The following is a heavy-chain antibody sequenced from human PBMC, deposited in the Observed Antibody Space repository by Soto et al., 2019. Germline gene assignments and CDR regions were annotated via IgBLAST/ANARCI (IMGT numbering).Heavy chain of an antibody. Sequence: SGGSLRLSCAASGFTFSSYEMNWVRQAPGKGLEWVSYISSSGGTIYYADSVKGRFTISRDNAKNSLYLQMNSLRAEDTAVYYCARGPPVGYYDSSGYPVPFDYWGQGTLVTVSS. J-gene: IGHJ4*02. V-gene: IGHV3-48*03. CDR3: ARGPPVGYYDSSGYPVPFDY. CDR2: ISSSGGTI. CDR1: GFTFSSYE. D-gene: IGHD3-22*01.